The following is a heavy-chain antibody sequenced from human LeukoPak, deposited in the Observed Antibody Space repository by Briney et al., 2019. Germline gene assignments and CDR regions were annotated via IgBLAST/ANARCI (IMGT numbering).Heavy chain of an antibody. CDR3: ATETGDSPDY. D-gene: IGHD2-21*01. V-gene: IGHV3-23*01. Sequence: PGGSLRLSCAASGFIFGNYAMAWVRQAPGKGLEWVSGISASGSNTYYAGSVRGRFTVSRDNSKSTLFLQINSLRAKDTAVYYCATETGDSPDYWGQGTLVTVSS. J-gene: IGHJ4*02. CDR1: GFIFGNYA. CDR2: ISASGSNT.